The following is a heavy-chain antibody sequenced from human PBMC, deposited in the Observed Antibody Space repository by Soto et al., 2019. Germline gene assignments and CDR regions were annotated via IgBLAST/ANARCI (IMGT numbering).Heavy chain of an antibody. J-gene: IGHJ4*02. Sequence: DVQLVESGGGLVQPGNSLRLSCAGSGFTFDDYAMHWVRQAPGKGLEWVSGISYNSGSVGYADSVSGRFTISRDRAKKSLYLEMNSLKTEDTAFYYCSISKVGFWRGYYSDRAFDHWGQGTLVTVSS. CDR2: ISYNSGSV. D-gene: IGHD3-3*01. CDR1: GFTFDDYA. CDR3: SISKVGFWRGYYSDRAFDH. V-gene: IGHV3-9*01.